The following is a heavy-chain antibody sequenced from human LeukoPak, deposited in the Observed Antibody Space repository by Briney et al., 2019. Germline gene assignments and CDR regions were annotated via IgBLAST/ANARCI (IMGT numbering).Heavy chain of an antibody. D-gene: IGHD5-24*01. CDR3: ARVEDGYNYGDY. V-gene: IGHV4-31*03. CDR1: GGSISSGGYY. CDR2: IYYSGST. Sequence: SETLSLTCTVSGGSISSGGYYWSWIRQHPGKGLEWIGYIYYSGSTYYNPSLKSRVTISVDTSKNQFSLKLNSVTAADTAVYFCARVEDGYNYGDYWGQGTLVTVSS. J-gene: IGHJ4*02.